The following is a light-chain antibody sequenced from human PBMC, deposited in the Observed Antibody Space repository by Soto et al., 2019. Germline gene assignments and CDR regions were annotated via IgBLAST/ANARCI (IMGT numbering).Light chain of an antibody. V-gene: IGLV2-23*02. J-gene: IGLJ1*01. CDR1: SSDVGSYNL. CDR3: CSYAGSYD. CDR2: GVS. Sequence: QSVLTQPASVSGSPGQSITISCTGTSSDVGSYNLVSWYQQHPGKAPKLMIYGVSKRPSGVSNRFSGSKSGNTASLTISGLQAEDEADYYCCSYAGSYDFGTGTKVTVL.